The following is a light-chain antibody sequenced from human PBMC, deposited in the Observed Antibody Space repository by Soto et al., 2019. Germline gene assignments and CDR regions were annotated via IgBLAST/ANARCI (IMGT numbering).Light chain of an antibody. V-gene: IGKV1-39*01. J-gene: IGKJ2*01. CDR1: QSINIY. CDR3: QQSYRSPYT. CDR2: GAS. Sequence: IQMTQSPSSLSASVGDSVTVTCRASQSINIYLNWYQQKPGKATTLLIYGASSLQSGVPSRFTDGGSRTDFNLTIISLQPEDFANYSCQQSYRSPYTFGQETKLEIK.